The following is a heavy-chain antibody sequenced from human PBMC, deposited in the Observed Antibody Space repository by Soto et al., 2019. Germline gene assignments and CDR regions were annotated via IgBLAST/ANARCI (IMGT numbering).Heavy chain of an antibody. CDR1: GGSFSGYY. J-gene: IGHJ5*02. CDR2: INHSGST. D-gene: IGHD2-15*01. CDR3: ASGALCSGGSCYSWWFDP. Sequence: SETLSLTCAVYGGSFSGYYWSWIRQPPGKGLEWIGEINHSGSTNYNPSLKSRVTISVDTSKNQFSLKLSSVTAADTAVYYCASGALCSGGSCYSWWFDPWGQGTLVTVSS. V-gene: IGHV4-34*01.